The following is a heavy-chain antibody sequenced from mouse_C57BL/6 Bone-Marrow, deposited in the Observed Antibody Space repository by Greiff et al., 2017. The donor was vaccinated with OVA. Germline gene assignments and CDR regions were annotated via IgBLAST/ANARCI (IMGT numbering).Heavy chain of an antibody. Sequence: VQLKESGAELVRPGSSVKMSCKTSGYTFTSYGINWVKQRPGQGLEWIGYIYIGNGYTEYNEKFKGKATLTSDTSSSTAYMQLSSLTSEDSAIYFCARLRYGSSRDYFDYWGQGTTLTVSS. CDR1: GYTFTSYG. D-gene: IGHD1-1*01. V-gene: IGHV1-58*01. CDR3: ARLRYGSSRDYFDY. CDR2: IYIGNGYT. J-gene: IGHJ2*01.